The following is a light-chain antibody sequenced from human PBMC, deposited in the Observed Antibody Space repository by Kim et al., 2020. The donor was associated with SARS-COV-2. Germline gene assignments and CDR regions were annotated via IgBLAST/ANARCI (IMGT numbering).Light chain of an antibody. Sequence: PGKTARTTCGGNNVGRKSVHWYQKRPGQAPVLVMYYDSDRPSGIPERCSGSNSGNTATLTISRVEAGDEADYYCQVWDSSSDHWVFGGGTKLTVL. J-gene: IGLJ3*02. CDR3: QVWDSSSDHWV. V-gene: IGLV3-21*04. CDR2: YDS. CDR1: NVGRKS.